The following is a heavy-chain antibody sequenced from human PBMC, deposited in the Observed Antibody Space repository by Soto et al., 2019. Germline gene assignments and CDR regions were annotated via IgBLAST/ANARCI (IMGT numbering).Heavy chain of an antibody. CDR2: IYYSGST. Sequence: QLQLQESGPGLVKPSETLSLTCTVSGGSISSSSYYWGWIRQPPGKGLEWIGSIYYSGSTYYNPSLKSRVAISVETSENQFSLKRSALGAADAYVYYCARHLWGVGVAGLKYFQHWGQGTLVTVSS. D-gene: IGHD6-19*01. CDR1: GGSISSSSYY. J-gene: IGHJ1*01. V-gene: IGHV4-39*01. CDR3: ARHLWGVGVAGLKYFQH.